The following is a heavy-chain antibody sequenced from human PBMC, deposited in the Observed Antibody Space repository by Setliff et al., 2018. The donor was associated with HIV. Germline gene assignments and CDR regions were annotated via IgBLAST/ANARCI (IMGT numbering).Heavy chain of an antibody. CDR3: ATALFTSGYFYVRDAFDI. Sequence: KSGGSLRLSCAASGFTFYNAWMTWVRQAPGKGLEWVGRIKSKTNGETTDYAAPVKGRFIMSRDDSQNTLYLQMNSLKTEDTAVYFCATALFTSGYFYVRDAFDIWGQGTMVTVSS. CDR1: GFTFYNAW. D-gene: IGHD3-22*01. CDR2: IKSKTNGETT. J-gene: IGHJ3*02. V-gene: IGHV3-15*01.